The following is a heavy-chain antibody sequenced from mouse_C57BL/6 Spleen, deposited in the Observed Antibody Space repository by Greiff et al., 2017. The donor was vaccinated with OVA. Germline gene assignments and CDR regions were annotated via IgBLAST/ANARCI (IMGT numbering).Heavy chain of an antibody. CDR1: GYTFTSYW. CDR3: ARSASNYVGDVEV. V-gene: IGHV1-72*01. J-gene: IGHJ1*03. D-gene: IGHD2-5*01. Sequence: VQLQQPGAELVKPGASVKLSCKASGYTFTSYWMHWVKQRPGRGLEWIGRIDPTSGGTKYNEKFKGKATLTVDKPSSTAYMQLSSLTSEDSAVYECARSASNYVGDVEVRGTGATVTVAS. CDR2: IDPTSGGT.